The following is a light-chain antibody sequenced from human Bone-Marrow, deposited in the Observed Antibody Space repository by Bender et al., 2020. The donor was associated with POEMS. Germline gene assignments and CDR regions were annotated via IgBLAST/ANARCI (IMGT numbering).Light chain of an antibody. Sequence: QSVLTQPPSVSAAAGQRVTISCSGSSSNIGNTYVSWYQLLPGTAPKIIIYENDKRPSGISDRFSGSKSGTSATLGITGLQTGDEANYYCGTSDGSLSVFGGGTKLTVL. CDR2: END. CDR1: SSNIGNTY. V-gene: IGLV1-51*02. J-gene: IGLJ2*01. CDR3: GTSDGSLSV.